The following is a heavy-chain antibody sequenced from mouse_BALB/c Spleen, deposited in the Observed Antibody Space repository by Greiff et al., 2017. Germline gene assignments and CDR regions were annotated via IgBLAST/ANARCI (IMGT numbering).Heavy chain of an antibody. CDR2: INPSTGYT. CDR3: ARRITTVEAWFAY. D-gene: IGHD1-1*01. J-gene: IGHJ3*01. V-gene: IGHV1-7*01. CDR1: GYTFTSYW. Sequence: VQLQQSGAELAKPGASVKMSCKASGYTFTSYWMHWVKQRPGQGLEWIGYINPSTGYTEYNQKFKDKATLTADKSSSTAYMQLSSLTSEDSAVYYCARRITTVEAWFAYWGQGTLVTVSA.